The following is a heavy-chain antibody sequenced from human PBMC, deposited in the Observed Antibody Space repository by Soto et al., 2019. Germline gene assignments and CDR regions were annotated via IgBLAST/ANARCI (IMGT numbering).Heavy chain of an antibody. J-gene: IGHJ6*02. D-gene: IGHD1-26*01. Sequence: PGGSLRLSCAASGFTFSSYGMHWVRQAPGKGLEWVAVISYDGSNKYYADSVKGRFTISRDNSKNTLYLQMNSLRAEDTAVYYCAKGGWELRLDVWGQGTTVTVSS. CDR3: AKGGWELRLDV. V-gene: IGHV3-30*18. CDR1: GFTFSSYG. CDR2: ISYDGSNK.